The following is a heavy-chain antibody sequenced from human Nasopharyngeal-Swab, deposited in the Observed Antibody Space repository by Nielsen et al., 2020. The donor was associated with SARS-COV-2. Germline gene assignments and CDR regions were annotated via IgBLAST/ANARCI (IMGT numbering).Heavy chain of an antibody. Sequence: VRQAPGKGLEWVAVIWYDGSNKYYADSVKGRFTISRDNSKNTLYLQMNSLRAEDTAVYYCARGKDPGYFDYWGQGTLVTVS. J-gene: IGHJ4*02. V-gene: IGHV3-33*01. CDR3: ARGKDPGYFDY. CDR2: IWYDGSNK.